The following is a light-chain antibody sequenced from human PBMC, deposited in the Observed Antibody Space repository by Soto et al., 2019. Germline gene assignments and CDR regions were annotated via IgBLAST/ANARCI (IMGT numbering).Light chain of an antibody. CDR1: QRVSSTY. V-gene: IGKV3-20*01. CDR3: QQYGSSSQT. J-gene: IGKJ1*01. Sequence: EIVLTQSPGTLSLSPGERATLSCRASQRVSSTYLAWYQQKPGQAPRLLIYGASSRATGIPDRFTGSGSGTDFSLTISRLEPEDFAVYYCQQYGSSSQTFGRGSKV. CDR2: GAS.